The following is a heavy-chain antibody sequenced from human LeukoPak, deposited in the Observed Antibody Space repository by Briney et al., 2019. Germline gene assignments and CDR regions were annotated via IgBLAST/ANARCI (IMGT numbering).Heavy chain of an antibody. CDR2: IYYSGTT. Sequence: PSQTLSLTCTVSGGSISSGGYYWSWIRQHPGKGLEWIGYIYYSGTTYYNPSLKSRVTISVDTSKNQFSLKLSSVTAADTAVYYCARRIPVAGLFDYWGQGTLVTVSS. CDR3: ARRIPVAGLFDY. D-gene: IGHD6-19*01. J-gene: IGHJ4*02. V-gene: IGHV4-31*03. CDR1: GGSISSGGYY.